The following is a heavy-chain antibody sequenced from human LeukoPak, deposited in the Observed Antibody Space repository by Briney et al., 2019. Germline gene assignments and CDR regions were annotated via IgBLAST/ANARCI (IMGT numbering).Heavy chain of an antibody. CDR1: GFTFSSYW. V-gene: IGHV3-7*01. D-gene: IGHD1-26*01. J-gene: IGHJ4*02. CDR3: ARDKIVGATNFDY. CDR2: IKQDGSEK. Sequence: GGSLRLSCAVSGFTFSSYWMSWVRQAPGKGLEWVANIKQDGSEKYYVDSVKGRFTISRDNAKNSLYLEMNSLRVEDTAVYYCARDKIVGATNFDYWGQGTLVTVSS.